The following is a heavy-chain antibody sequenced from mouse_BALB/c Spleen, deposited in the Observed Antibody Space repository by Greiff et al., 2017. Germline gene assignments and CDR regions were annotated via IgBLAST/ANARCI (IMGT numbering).Heavy chain of an antibody. CDR3: AAYGNYERGYAMDY. CDR2: IWSGGST. J-gene: IGHJ4*01. V-gene: IGHV2-2*02. CDR1: GFSLTSYG. Sequence: VKVVESGPGLVQPSQSLSITCTASGFSLTSYGVHWVRQSPGKGLEWLGVIWSGGSTDYNAAFISRLSISKDNSKSQVFFKMNSLQANDTAIYYCAAYGNYERGYAMDYWGQGTSVTVSS. D-gene: IGHD2-1*01.